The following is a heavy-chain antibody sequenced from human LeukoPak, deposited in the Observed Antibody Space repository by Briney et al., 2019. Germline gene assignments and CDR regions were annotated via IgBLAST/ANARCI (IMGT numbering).Heavy chain of an antibody. CDR1: GFTFSDYY. V-gene: IGHV3-11*04. D-gene: IGHD6-13*01. CDR3: VSLGSSTWPPGVFDH. Sequence: GGSLRLSCAASGFTFSDYYMSWIRQAPGKGLEWVSYISSSGSSIHYADSVKGRFTISRDNAKNSLYLQMNSLRAEDTAVYYCVSLGSSTWPPGVFDHWGQGTLVTVSS. CDR2: ISSSGSSI. J-gene: IGHJ4*02.